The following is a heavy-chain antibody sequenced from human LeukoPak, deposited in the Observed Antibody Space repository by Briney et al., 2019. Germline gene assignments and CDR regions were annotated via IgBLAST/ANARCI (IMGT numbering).Heavy chain of an antibody. Sequence: ASVKVSCKASGYTFTSYYMHWVRQAPGQGLEWMGIINPSGGSTSYAQKFQGRVTMTRDTSTSTVYMELSSLRSEDTAVYYCARDPRSGNSCHDAFDIWGQGTMVTVSS. CDR3: ARDPRSGNSCHDAFDI. D-gene: IGHD2-15*01. CDR1: GYTFTSYY. CDR2: INPSGGST. J-gene: IGHJ3*02. V-gene: IGHV1-46*01.